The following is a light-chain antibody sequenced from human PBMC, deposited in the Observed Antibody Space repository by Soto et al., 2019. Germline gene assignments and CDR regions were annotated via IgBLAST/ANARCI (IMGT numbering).Light chain of an antibody. CDR2: DAS. V-gene: IGKV3-11*01. CDR3: QQLSNWPWT. CDR1: QSVSSY. Sequence: EIVLTQSPATLSLSPGERATLSCRASQSVSSYLAWYQQKPGQAPRLLIYDASNRATGIPARFSGSGSGTDFTLTNSSLEHEDFAVYYCQQLSNWPWTFGQGTKVEIK. J-gene: IGKJ1*01.